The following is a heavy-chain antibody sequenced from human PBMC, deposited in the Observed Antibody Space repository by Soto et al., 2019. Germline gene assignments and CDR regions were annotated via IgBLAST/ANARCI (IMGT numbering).Heavy chain of an antibody. CDR2: IFHTGRS. D-gene: IGHD2-15*01. CDR1: GGSISGSISSSDW. CDR3: ARVGYCSGGSCYPVYYGMDG. J-gene: IGHJ6*02. V-gene: IGHV4-4*02. Sequence: QVRLQESGPGLVEPSGTLSLTCAVSGGSISGSISSSDWLSWVRQPPGKGLEWIGQIFHTGRSNYNPSLRSRVTISVDKSKNQFSLQLSAVTAADTAVYYCARVGYCSGGSCYPVYYGMDGWGQGTTVTVSS.